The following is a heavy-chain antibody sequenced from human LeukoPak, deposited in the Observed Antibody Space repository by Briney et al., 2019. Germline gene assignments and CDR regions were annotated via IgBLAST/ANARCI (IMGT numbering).Heavy chain of an antibody. V-gene: IGHV3-13*04. CDR1: GFTFSRYD. D-gene: IGHD3-16*01. Sequence: GGSLRLSCAASGFTFSRYDMHWGRQATGKGLEWISSIGTGGNTYYIGSAKGRFTISRDNAKSSLYLQMNSLRAGDTAVYYCVRGGEIGFDSWGQGTLVTVSS. J-gene: IGHJ5*01. CDR3: VRGGEIGFDS. CDR2: IGTGGNT.